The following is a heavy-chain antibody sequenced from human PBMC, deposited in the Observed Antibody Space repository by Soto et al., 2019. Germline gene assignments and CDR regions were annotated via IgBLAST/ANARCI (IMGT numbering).Heavy chain of an antibody. CDR1: GFTFSDHH. CDR2: TRNKANSYTT. Sequence: EVQLVESGGGLVQPGGSLRLSCAASGFTFSDHHMDWVRQAPGKGLEWVGRTRNKANSYTTEYAASVKGRFTISRDDSKNSLYLQMISLKTEDTAVYYCSRDLGSWGQGTLVTVSS. V-gene: IGHV3-72*01. J-gene: IGHJ5*02. CDR3: SRDLGS.